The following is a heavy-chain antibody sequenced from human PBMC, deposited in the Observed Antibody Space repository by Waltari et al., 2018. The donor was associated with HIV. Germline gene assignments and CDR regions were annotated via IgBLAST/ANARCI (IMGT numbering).Heavy chain of an antibody. D-gene: IGHD6-13*01. Sequence: EVQLVESGGGLVKPGGSLRLSCAASGFTFNNAWMGWVRQAPGKGLEWVARIKSKTAGGTTDYAAPVKGRFTISRDDSKNTLSLQMNSLKIEDTAVYYCTTDRGIAIRPLFDSWGQGTLVTVSS. CDR2: IKSKTAGGTT. V-gene: IGHV3-15*01. CDR3: TTDRGIAIRPLFDS. CDR1: GFTFNNAW. J-gene: IGHJ4*02.